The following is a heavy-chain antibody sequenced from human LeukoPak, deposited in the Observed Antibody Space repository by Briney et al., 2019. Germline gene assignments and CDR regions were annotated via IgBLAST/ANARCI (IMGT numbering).Heavy chain of an antibody. V-gene: IGHV1-24*01. Sequence: GASVKVSCKVSGYTLTELSLHWVRQAPGKGLEWMGGFDPEDGETIYAQKFQGRVTMTEDTSTDTAYMELSSLRSEDTAVYYCATISGYGDYPGVAFDIWGQGTMVTVSS. CDR2: FDPEDGET. D-gene: IGHD4-17*01. CDR3: ATISGYGDYPGVAFDI. J-gene: IGHJ3*02. CDR1: GYTLTELS.